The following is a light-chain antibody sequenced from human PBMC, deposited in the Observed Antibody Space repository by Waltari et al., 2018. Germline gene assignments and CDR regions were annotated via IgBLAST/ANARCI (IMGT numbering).Light chain of an antibody. V-gene: IGKV1-39*01. CDR1: QSISSY. CDR3: QQSYSTPPDT. CDR2: AAS. J-gene: IGKJ2*01. Sequence: DIQTTQSPSSLSASVGDRVTITCRANQSISSYLNWYQQKPGKAPKLLIYAASSLQSGVPSRFSGSGSGTDFTLTISSLQPEDFATYYCQQSYSTPPDTFGQGTKLEIK.